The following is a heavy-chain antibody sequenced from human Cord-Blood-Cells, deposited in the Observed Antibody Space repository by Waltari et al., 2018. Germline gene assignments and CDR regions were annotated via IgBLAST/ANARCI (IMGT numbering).Heavy chain of an antibody. J-gene: IGHJ6*02. Sequence: QVQLVESGGGVVQPGRSLRLSCAASGFTFSSYGMHWVRQAPGKGLEWVTVISYDGSNKYYAASVKGRFTISRDNSKNTRYLQMNSLRAEDTAVYYCAKVSGWSYSYYYYGMDVWGQGTTVTVSS. D-gene: IGHD6-19*01. CDR1: GFTFSSYG. CDR2: ISYDGSNK. CDR3: AKVSGWSYSYYYYGMDV. V-gene: IGHV3-30*18.